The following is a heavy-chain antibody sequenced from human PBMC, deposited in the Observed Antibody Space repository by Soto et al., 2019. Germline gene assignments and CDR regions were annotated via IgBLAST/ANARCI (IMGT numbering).Heavy chain of an antibody. V-gene: IGHV3-15*07. Sequence: GGSLRLSCAASGFPFSNAWMNCVRPAPGKGLEWVGRIKSKTDGGTTDYAAPVKGRFTISRDDSKNTLYLQMNSLKTEDTAVYYCTTDGVFGELLPTGFDPWGQGTLVTVSS. J-gene: IGHJ5*02. D-gene: IGHD3-10*02. CDR3: TTDGVFGELLPTGFDP. CDR2: IKSKTDGGTT. CDR1: GFPFSNAW.